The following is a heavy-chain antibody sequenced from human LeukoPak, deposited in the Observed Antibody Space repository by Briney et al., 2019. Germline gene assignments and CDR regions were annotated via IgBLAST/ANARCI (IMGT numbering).Heavy chain of an antibody. CDR1: GYSFTSYW. Sequence: GESLKISFQGSGYSFTSYWIGWVRQMPGKGLEWTGIIYPGDSDTRYSPSFQGQVTISADKSISTAYLQWSSLKASDTAMYYCARGRSYYYFDYWGQGTLVTVSS. CDR3: ARGRSYYYFDY. J-gene: IGHJ4*02. D-gene: IGHD1-26*01. V-gene: IGHV5-51*01. CDR2: IYPGDSDT.